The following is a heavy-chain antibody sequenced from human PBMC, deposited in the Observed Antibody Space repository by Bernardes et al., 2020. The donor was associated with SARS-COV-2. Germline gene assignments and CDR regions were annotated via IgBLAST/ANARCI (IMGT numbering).Heavy chain of an antibody. CDR3: ARVLDGGYDVDY. CDR1: GGAISRSIYY. Sequence: SETLSLTCTVSGGAISRSIYYWGWIRQPPGKGLEWIGSIYHSGTTYYNPSLKSRVTISIDTSKKQFSLKLSSVTAADTAVYYCARVLDGGYDVDYWGQGTLVTVSS. D-gene: IGHD5-12*01. V-gene: IGHV4-39*01. CDR2: IYHSGTT. J-gene: IGHJ4*02.